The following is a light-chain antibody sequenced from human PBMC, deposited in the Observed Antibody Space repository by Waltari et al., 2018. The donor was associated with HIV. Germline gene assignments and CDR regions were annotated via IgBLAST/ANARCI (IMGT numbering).Light chain of an antibody. CDR2: WAA. CDR1: RTVFYSSDNQNY. J-gene: IGKJ4*01. Sequence: DIVMPQSPDSLAVSLGERATLNCTSSRTVFYSSDNQNYLAWYLQRLGQSPKVRIFWAATRAYGVPDRFSGSVSGTNVSLTLSSLQADDVGIYYCQQYFTVPPTFGGGTKVEI. V-gene: IGKV4-1*01. CDR3: QQYFTVPPT.